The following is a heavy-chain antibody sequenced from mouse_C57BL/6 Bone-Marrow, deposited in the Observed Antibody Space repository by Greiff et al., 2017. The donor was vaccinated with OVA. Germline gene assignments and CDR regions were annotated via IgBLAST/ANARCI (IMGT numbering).Heavy chain of an antibody. CDR3: TRHWDYFDY. V-gene: IGHV1-15*01. CDR1: GYTFTDYE. Sequence: VQLQQSGAELVRPGASVTLSCKASGYTFTDYEMHWVKQTPVHGLEWIGAIDPETGGTAYNQKFKGKAILTADKSSSTAYMELRSLTSEDSAVDYCTRHWDYFDYWGQGTTLTVSS. J-gene: IGHJ2*01. CDR2: IDPETGGT. D-gene: IGHD4-1*01.